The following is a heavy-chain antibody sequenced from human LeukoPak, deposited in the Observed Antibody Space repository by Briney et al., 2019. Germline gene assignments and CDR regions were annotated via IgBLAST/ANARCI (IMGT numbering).Heavy chain of an antibody. J-gene: IGHJ5*02. V-gene: IGHV1-3*01. D-gene: IGHD6-19*01. Sequence: ASVKVSCKASGYTFTSYYMHWVRQAPGQRLEWMGWINAGNGNTKYSQKFQGRVAITRDTSASTAYMELSSLRSEDTAVYYCAREVSGWTNWFDPWGQGTLVTVSS. CDR3: AREVSGWTNWFDP. CDR1: GYTFTSYY. CDR2: INAGNGNT.